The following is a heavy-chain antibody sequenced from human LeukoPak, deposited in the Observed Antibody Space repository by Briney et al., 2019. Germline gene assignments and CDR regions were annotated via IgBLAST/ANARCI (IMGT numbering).Heavy chain of an antibody. CDR2: ISAYNGNT. Sequence: ASVKVCCTASGYTFTSYGNSWVRQAPGQGLEWMGWISAYNGNTNYAQKLQGKVTMTTDTSTSTAYMELRSLRSDDTAVYYCARADSSGYYPFDYWGQGTQVTVSS. CDR3: ARADSSGYYPFDY. V-gene: IGHV1-18*01. CDR1: GYTFTSYG. J-gene: IGHJ4*02. D-gene: IGHD3-22*01.